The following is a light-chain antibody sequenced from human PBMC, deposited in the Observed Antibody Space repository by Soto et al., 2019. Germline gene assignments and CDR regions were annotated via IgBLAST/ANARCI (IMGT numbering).Light chain of an antibody. Sequence: AIQMTQSPASLSASPGDRVTITCRASQGIRTNLGWYQQKPGQAPKLLIYAASNLPSGVPSRFSGSGSGTDFTLTISSLQPEDFATYSCLQYYNCPRTFGQGTNLEI. J-gene: IGKJ2*01. CDR3: LQYYNCPRT. CDR2: AAS. V-gene: IGKV1-6*01. CDR1: QGIRTN.